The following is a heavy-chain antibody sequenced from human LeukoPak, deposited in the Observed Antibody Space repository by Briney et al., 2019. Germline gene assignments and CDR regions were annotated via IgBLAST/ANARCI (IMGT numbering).Heavy chain of an antibody. D-gene: IGHD3-22*01. Sequence: ASVKVSCKASGYTFTSYYMHWVRQAPGQGLEWMGIINRSGGSTSYAQKFQGRVTMTRDTSTSTVYMELSSLRSEDTAVYYCAREANYYDSSGPEFDYWGQGTLVTVSS. CDR3: AREANYYDSSGPEFDY. J-gene: IGHJ4*02. CDR2: INRSGGST. CDR1: GYTFTSYY. V-gene: IGHV1-46*01.